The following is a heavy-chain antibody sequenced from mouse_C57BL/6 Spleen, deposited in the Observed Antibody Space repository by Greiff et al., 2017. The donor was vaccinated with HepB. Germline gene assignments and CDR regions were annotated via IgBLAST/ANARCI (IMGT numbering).Heavy chain of an antibody. CDR2: IRLKSDNYAT. V-gene: IGHV6-3*01. CDR1: GFTFSNYW. CDR3: TTTTVVDY. Sequence: EVKLMESGGGLVQPGGSMKLSCVASGFTFSNYWMNWVRQSPEKGLEWVAQIRLKSDNYATHYAESVKGRFTISRDHSKSSVYLQMNNLRAEDTGIYSCTTTTVVDYWGQGTTLTVSS. J-gene: IGHJ2*01. D-gene: IGHD1-1*01.